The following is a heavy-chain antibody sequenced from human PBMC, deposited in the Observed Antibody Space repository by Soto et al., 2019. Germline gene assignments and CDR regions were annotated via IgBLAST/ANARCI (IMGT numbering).Heavy chain of an antibody. CDR2: ISYDGSNQ. CDR3: ASEQQSRRIGDY. D-gene: IGHD6-13*01. V-gene: IGHV3-30-3*01. J-gene: IGHJ4*02. CDR1: GFTFRSHA. Sequence: QVQLVESGGGVVQPGRSLRLSCAASGFTFRSHAMHWVRQAPGKGLEWVAVISYDGSNQYYTDTMKGRITISRDNSRNTLYLQMNSLRVEDTAVYYGASEQQSRRIGDYWGQGTLVTVSS.